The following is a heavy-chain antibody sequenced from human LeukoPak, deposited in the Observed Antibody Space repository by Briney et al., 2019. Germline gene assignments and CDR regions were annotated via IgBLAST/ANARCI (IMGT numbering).Heavy chain of an antibody. V-gene: IGHV3-23*01. Sequence: PGGSLRLSCAASGFSISSSAMSWVRQAPGKGLEWVSAISGSGGNTFYADSVKGRFTISRDNSKNTLYLRMNSLRAEDTAVYYCVASRGVTRAKTEYWGQGTLVTVSS. CDR1: GFSISSSA. J-gene: IGHJ4*02. D-gene: IGHD3-10*01. CDR2: ISGSGGNT. CDR3: VASRGVTRAKTEY.